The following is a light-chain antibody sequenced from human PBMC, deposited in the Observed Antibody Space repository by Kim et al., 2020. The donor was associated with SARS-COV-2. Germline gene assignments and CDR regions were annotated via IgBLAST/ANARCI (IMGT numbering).Light chain of an antibody. J-gene: IGKJ4*01. Sequence: DIQMTQSPSSLSASVGDRVTITCRASQSISSYLNWYQQKPGKAPKLLIYAASSLQSGVPSRFSGSGSGTDFTLTISSLQPEDFATYYGQQSYITPPLTFGGGTKVDIK. CDR1: QSISSY. CDR2: AAS. CDR3: QQSYITPPLT. V-gene: IGKV1-39*01.